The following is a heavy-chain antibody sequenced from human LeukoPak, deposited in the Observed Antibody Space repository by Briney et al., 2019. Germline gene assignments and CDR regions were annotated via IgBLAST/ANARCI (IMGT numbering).Heavy chain of an antibody. D-gene: IGHD3-22*01. CDR1: GFTFSSYA. Sequence: GGPLRLSCAASGFTFSSYAISWVHQAPGKVLQWVSAISRSGGSTYYADSVKGRFTISRDNSKNTLYLQLNSRSAEDTAVYSCVKAYRGVVVIGGQGTLVTVSS. CDR3: VKAYRGVVVI. V-gene: IGHV3-23*01. CDR2: ISRSGGST. J-gene: IGHJ1*01.